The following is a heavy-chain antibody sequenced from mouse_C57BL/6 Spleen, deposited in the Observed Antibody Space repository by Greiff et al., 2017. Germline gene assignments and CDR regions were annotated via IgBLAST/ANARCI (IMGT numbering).Heavy chain of an antibody. CDR3: ARRGIYYDYDGYAMDY. Sequence: QVQLQQPGAELVKPGASVKLSCKASGYTFTSYWMHWVKQRPGQGLEWIGMIHPNSGSTNYNEKFKSKATLTVDKSSSTAYMQLSSLTSEDSAVYYGARRGIYYDYDGYAMDYWGQGTSVTVSS. J-gene: IGHJ4*01. V-gene: IGHV1-64*01. CDR2: IHPNSGST. D-gene: IGHD2-4*01. CDR1: GYTFTSYW.